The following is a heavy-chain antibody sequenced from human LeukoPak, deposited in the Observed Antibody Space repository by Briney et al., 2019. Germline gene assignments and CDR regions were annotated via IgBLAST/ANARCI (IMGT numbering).Heavy chain of an antibody. CDR3: AKDREWELLPFDY. V-gene: IGHV3-23*01. Sequence: GGSLRLSCAASGFAFSSYAMSWVRQAPGKGLEWVSAISGSGGSTYYADSVKGRFTISRDNSKNTLYLQMNSLRAEDTAVYYYAKDREWELLPFDYWGQGTLVTVSS. CDR1: GFAFSSYA. CDR2: ISGSGGST. J-gene: IGHJ4*02. D-gene: IGHD1-26*01.